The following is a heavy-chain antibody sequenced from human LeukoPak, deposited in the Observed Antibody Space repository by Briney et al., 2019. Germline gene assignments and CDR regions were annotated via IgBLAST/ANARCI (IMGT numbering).Heavy chain of an antibody. CDR2: IRYDGSNK. Sequence: GGSLRLSCAASGFTFSSYGMHWVRQAPGKGLEWVAFIRYDGSNKYYADSVKGRFTISRDNAKNTLYLQMNSLRAEDTAVYYCARAGNYRFDYWGQGTLVTVSS. CDR1: GFTFSSYG. CDR3: ARAGNYRFDY. V-gene: IGHV3-30*02. D-gene: IGHD1-7*01. J-gene: IGHJ4*02.